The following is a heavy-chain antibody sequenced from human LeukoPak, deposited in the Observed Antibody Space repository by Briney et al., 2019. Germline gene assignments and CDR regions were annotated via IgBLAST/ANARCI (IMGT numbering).Heavy chain of an antibody. CDR2: IYHSGST. Sequence: SQTLSLTCAVSGGSISSGGYSWSWIRQPPGKGLEWIGYIYHSGSTHYNPSLRSRVTISVDRSKNQFSLKLSSVTAADTAVYYCARVAVDTAMVFDYWGQGTLVTVSS. D-gene: IGHD5-18*01. CDR3: ARVAVDTAMVFDY. J-gene: IGHJ4*02. CDR1: GGSISSGGYS. V-gene: IGHV4-30-2*01.